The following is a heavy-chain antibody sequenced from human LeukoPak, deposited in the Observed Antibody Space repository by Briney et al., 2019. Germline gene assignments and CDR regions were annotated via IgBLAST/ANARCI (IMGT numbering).Heavy chain of an antibody. Sequence: PGGSLRLSCAASEFTFSSYVMHWVRQAPGKGLEWVAVISYDGSNKYYADSVKGRFTISRDNSKNTLYLQMNSLRAEDTAVYYCARAYCTGGSCHSGDYYYGMDVWGQGTTVTVSS. J-gene: IGHJ6*02. D-gene: IGHD2-15*01. CDR2: ISYDGSNK. V-gene: IGHV3-30-3*01. CDR1: EFTFSSYV. CDR3: ARAYCTGGSCHSGDYYYGMDV.